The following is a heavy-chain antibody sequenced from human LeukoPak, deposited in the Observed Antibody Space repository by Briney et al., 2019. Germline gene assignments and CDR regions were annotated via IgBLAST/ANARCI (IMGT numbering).Heavy chain of an antibody. J-gene: IGHJ4*02. V-gene: IGHV3-23*01. CDR1: GFGVNVYY. D-gene: IGHD6-13*01. CDR2: ISGSGDST. CDR3: AKGRNFIARYFDY. Sequence: GGSLRLSCVVSGFGVNVYYTTWVRQAPGKGLEWVSAISGSGDSTYYADSVKGRFTISRDNSKNTLYLQMNSLRAEDTAVYYCAKGRNFIARYFDYWGQGTLVTVSS.